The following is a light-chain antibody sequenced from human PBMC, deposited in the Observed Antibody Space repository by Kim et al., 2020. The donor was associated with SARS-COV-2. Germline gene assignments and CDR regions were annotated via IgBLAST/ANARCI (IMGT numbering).Light chain of an antibody. Sequence: PGERATLSCRASQSVSHYLAWYQQKPGQAPRLLIYEAMKRATGIPARFSGSGSGTDFTLTISSLEPEDFAVYYCQQRGDWPQTFGQGTKV. J-gene: IGKJ1*01. V-gene: IGKV3-11*01. CDR3: QQRGDWPQT. CDR1: QSVSHY. CDR2: EAM.